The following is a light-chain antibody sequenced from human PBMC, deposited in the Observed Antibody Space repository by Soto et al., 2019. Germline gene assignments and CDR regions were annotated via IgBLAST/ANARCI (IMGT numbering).Light chain of an antibody. Sequence: EIVMTQSPATLSVSPGERATLSCRASQSVGDNLAWYQQKPGQAPRLLIYAAFTRATGFPARFSGGGSGTDFTLTISGLEPEDFVLNDRERRDIYPPITLG. CDR1: QSVGDN. CDR3: ERRDIYPPIT. V-gene: IGKV3-15*01. J-gene: IGKJ5*01. CDR2: AAF.